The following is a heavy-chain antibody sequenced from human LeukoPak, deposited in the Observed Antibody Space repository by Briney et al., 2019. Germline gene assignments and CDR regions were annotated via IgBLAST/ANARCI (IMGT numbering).Heavy chain of an antibody. CDR1: GGSINSGGYY. Sequence: PSQTLSLTCTVSGGSINSGGYYWHWIRQHPGKGLEWVGYIYYSGSTSYNPSLKSRLTISVDTSKDQFSLRLSSVTAADTGVYYCAREYSSSLYGSGFDIWGQGTVVTVSS. CDR3: AREYSSSLYGSGFDI. D-gene: IGHD6-13*01. J-gene: IGHJ3*02. CDR2: IYYSGST. V-gene: IGHV4-31*03.